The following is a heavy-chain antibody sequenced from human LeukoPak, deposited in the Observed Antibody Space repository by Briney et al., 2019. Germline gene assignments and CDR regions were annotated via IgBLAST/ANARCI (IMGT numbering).Heavy chain of an antibody. J-gene: IGHJ3*02. CDR3: ARGRPQWLLLIMHAFDI. CDR1: GGSFSGHY. D-gene: IGHD3-22*01. Sequence: QPSETLSLTCAVYGGSFSGHYWSWIRQPPGKGLEWIGEINHSGSTNYNPSLKSRVTISVDTSKNQFSLKLSSVTAADTAVYYCARGRPQWLLLIMHAFDIWGQGTMVTVSS. CDR2: INHSGST. V-gene: IGHV4-34*01.